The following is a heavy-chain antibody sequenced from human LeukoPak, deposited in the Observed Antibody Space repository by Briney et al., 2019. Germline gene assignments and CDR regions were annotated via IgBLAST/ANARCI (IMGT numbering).Heavy chain of an antibody. J-gene: IGHJ4*02. V-gene: IGHV3-30*04. D-gene: IGHD2-21*02. Sequence: PGGSLRLSCAASGFTFSSYAMHWVRQAPGKGLEWVAVISYDGSNKYYADSVKGRFTISRDNSKNTLYLQMNSLRAEDTAVYYCARDQYPYCGGDCYSGYWGQGTLVTVSS. CDR1: GFTFSSYA. CDR3: ARDQYPYCGGDCYSGY. CDR2: ISYDGSNK.